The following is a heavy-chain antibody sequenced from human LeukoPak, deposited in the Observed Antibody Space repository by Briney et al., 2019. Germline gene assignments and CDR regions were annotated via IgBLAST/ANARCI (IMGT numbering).Heavy chain of an antibody. CDR2: ISGSGGST. CDR1: GFTFSNYV. D-gene: IGHD4-17*01. J-gene: IGHJ4*02. V-gene: IGHV3-23*01. Sequence: PGGSLRLSCAASGFTFSNYVMSWVRQAPGRGLESGSGISGSGGSTFYADSVKGGFTISRDNSKNTLYLEMNSLRAEDTALFYCAKSGDQVTVTKLDYWGQGTLVTVSS. CDR3: AKSGDQVTVTKLDY.